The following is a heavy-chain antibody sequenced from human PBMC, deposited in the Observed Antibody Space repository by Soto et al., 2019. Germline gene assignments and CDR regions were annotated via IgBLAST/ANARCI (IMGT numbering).Heavy chain of an antibody. CDR1: GGSFSGYY. CDR2: INHSGST. CDR3: ARGRYSSGWPHLYYYYGMDV. Sequence: SETLSLTCAVYGGSFSGYYWSWIRQPPGKGLEWIGEINHSGSTNYNPSLKSRVTISVDTSKNQFSLKLSSVTAADTAVYYCARGRYSSGWPHLYYYYGMDVWGQGTTVTVSS. D-gene: IGHD6-19*01. V-gene: IGHV4-34*01. J-gene: IGHJ6*02.